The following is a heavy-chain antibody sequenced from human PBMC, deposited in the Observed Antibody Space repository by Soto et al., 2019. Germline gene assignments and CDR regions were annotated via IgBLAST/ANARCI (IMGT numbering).Heavy chain of an antibody. CDR2: IYPSDSDT. V-gene: IGHV5-51*01. D-gene: IGHD3-3*01. J-gene: IGHJ4*02. CDR1: GYSFTSYW. CDR3: ARGGVSTRTFDY. Sequence: GESLKISCKGSGYSFTSYWIGWVRQMPGKGLELMWIIYPSDSDTRYRPSFQGHVTISADKSISSAYLQWSSLRASDTAMYYCARGGVSTRTFDYWGQGTPVTVSS.